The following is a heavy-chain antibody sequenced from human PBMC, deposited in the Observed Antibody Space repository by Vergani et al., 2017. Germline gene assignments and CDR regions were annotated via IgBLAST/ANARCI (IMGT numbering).Heavy chain of an antibody. CDR1: ECTFSNYA. Sequence: EVQLLESGGGLVQPGGSLRLTCAASECTFSNYAMNWVRQAPGKGLEWVSGISASGVSAYYTDSVKGRFTISRDNSKNMLFLQMNNLRTEDTAIYYCAKQYFVSGNYLFDYWGQGTLVTVSS. D-gene: IGHD3-10*01. V-gene: IGHV3-23*01. J-gene: IGHJ4*02. CDR2: ISASGVSA. CDR3: AKQYFVSGNYLFDY.